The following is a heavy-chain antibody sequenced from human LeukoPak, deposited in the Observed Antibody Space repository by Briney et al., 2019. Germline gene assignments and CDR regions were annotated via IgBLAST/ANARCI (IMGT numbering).Heavy chain of an antibody. CDR3: AKDAIHYYYYMDV. J-gene: IGHJ6*03. CDR1: GFTVSGNS. CDR2: IYSDNT. Sequence: PGGSLRLSCTVSGFTVSGNSMSWVRQAPGKGLEWVSFIYSDNTHYADSVKGRFTISRDNSKNTLYLQMNSLRAEDTAVYYCAKDAIHYYYYMDVWGKGTTVTISS. D-gene: IGHD2-21*01. V-gene: IGHV3-66*03.